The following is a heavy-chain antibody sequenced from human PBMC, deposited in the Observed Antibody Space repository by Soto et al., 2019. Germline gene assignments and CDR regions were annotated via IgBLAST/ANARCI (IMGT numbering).Heavy chain of an antibody. CDR3: ARAVGDPLYYLDY. CDR2: TDYSGNT. V-gene: IGHV4-59*01. Sequence: QXQLQESGPGLVRPSETLSLTCTVSSDSISSYYWIXXRQSPGKGLEWIGYTDYSGNTNYHPSXXXXXXXXXXXXXXXXXXXXXXXXAADTAVYYCARAVGDPLYYLDYWGQGTLVTVSS. CDR1: SDSISSYY. J-gene: IGHJ4*02. D-gene: IGHD3-10*01.